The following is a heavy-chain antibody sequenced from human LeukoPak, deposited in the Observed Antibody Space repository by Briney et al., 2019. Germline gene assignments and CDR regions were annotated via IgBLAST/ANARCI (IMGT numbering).Heavy chain of an antibody. Sequence: SETLSLTCTVSGGSISSGSYYWSWIRQPAGKGLEWIGRIYTSGSTNYNPSLKSRVTISVDTSKNQFSLKLSSVTAADTAVHYCARGPNDYGDYDRFDPWGQGTLVTVSS. D-gene: IGHD4-17*01. V-gene: IGHV4-61*02. CDR2: IYTSGST. J-gene: IGHJ5*02. CDR3: ARGPNDYGDYDRFDP. CDR1: GGSISSGSYY.